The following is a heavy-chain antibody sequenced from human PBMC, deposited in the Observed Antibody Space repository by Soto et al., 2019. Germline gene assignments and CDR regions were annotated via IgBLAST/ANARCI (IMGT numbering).Heavy chain of an antibody. CDR3: AKTLYGGCDY. Sequence: GGSLRLSCAASGFTFSSYALTWVRQAPGKGLEWVSAISGNGGRISYADSVKGRFTIPRDNSKNTLYLQLHSLRAEDTAFYYCAKTLYGGCDYWGRGTLVTVSS. V-gene: IGHV3-23*01. CDR1: GFTFSSYA. CDR2: ISGNGGRI. D-gene: IGHD5-12*01. J-gene: IGHJ4*02.